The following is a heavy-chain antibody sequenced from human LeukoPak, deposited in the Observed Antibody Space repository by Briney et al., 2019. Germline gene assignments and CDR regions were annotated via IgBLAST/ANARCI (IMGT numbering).Heavy chain of an antibody. CDR3: ARGVGNGYSGYGFRWYDL. V-gene: IGHV3-48*04. D-gene: IGHD5-12*01. J-gene: IGHJ5*02. CDR1: GFTFSSYS. CDR2: ISSSSSTI. Sequence: PGGSLRLSCAASGFTFSSYSMNWVRQAPGKGLEWVSYISSSSSTIYYADSVKGRFTISRDNAKNSLYLQMNSLRVEDTALYYCARGVGNGYSGYGFRWYDLWGQGTLVTVSS.